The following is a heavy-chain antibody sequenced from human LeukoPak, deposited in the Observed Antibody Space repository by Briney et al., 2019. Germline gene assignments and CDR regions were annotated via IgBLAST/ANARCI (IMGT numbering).Heavy chain of an antibody. CDR2: IYPGDSDT. J-gene: IGHJ4*02. V-gene: IGHV5-51*01. Sequence: GESLEISCKGSGYSFTSYWIGWVRQMPGKGLEWMGIIYPGDSDTRYSPSFQGQVTISADKSISTAYLQWSSLKASDTAMYYCARSSRQDDFWGGWRYDYWGQGTLVTVSS. CDR3: ARSSRQDDFWGGWRYDY. CDR1: GYSFTSYW. D-gene: IGHD3-3*01.